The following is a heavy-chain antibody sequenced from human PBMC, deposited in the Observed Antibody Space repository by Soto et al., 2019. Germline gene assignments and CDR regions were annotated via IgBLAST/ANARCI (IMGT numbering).Heavy chain of an antibody. CDR3: ARESQWVIDY. CDR2: MNPNSGNT. D-gene: IGHD6-19*01. V-gene: IGHV1-8*01. J-gene: IGHJ4*02. Sequence: QVQLVQSGAEVKKPGAAEKVSCEASGYTFTSYDINWVRQATGQGLEWMGWMNPNSGNTGYAQKFQGRVTMTRNTSISTAYMELSNLRSEDTAVYYCARESQWVIDYWGQGTLVTVSS. CDR1: GYTFTSYD.